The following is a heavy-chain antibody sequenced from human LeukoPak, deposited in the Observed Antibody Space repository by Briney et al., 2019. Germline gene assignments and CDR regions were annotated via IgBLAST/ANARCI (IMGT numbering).Heavy chain of an antibody. V-gene: IGHV1-69*13. CDR3: ARYYGSGGYYYYMDV. CDR2: IIPIFGTA. J-gene: IGHJ6*03. CDR1: GGTFSSYA. D-gene: IGHD3-10*01. Sequence: ASVKVSCKASGGTFSSYAISWVRQAPGQGLEWMGGIIPIFGTANYAQKFQGRVTITADESTSTAYMELSSLRSEDTAVYYCARYYGSGGYYYYMDVWGKGTTVTISS.